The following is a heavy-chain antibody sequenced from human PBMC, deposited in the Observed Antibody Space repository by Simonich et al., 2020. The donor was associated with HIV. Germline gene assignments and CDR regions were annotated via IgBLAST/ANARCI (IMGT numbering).Heavy chain of an antibody. V-gene: IGHV1-3*01. D-gene: IGHD1-26*01. CDR1: GYTFINYA. CDR2: INVGNGNK. J-gene: IGHJ4*02. CDR3: ARGWELLHAFDY. Sequence: QVQLVQSGAEVKKPGASVKVSCKASGYTFINYAMHWVRQAPGQRLEWMGWINVGNGNKKYSQKFQGRVTITRDTSASTAYMELSSLRSEDTAVYYCARGWELLHAFDYWGQGTLVTVSS.